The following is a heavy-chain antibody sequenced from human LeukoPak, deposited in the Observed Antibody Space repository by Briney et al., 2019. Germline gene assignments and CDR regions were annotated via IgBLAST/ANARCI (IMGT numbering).Heavy chain of an antibody. CDR2: ICYSGST. Sequence: PSETLSLTCTVSGGSISSSSYYWGWIRQPPGKGLEWIGSICYSGSTYYNPSLKSRVTISVDTSKNQFSLKLSSVTAADTAVYYCARDYGSGSYYNWGQGTLVTVSS. CDR1: GGSISSSSYY. CDR3: ARDYGSGSYYN. V-gene: IGHV4-39*07. J-gene: IGHJ4*02. D-gene: IGHD3-10*01.